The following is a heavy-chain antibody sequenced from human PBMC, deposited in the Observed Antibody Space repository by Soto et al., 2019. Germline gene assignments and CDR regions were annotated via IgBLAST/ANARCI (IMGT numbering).Heavy chain of an antibody. Sequence: QLQLQESGPGLVKPSENLSLTCSVSGGSISSPSYYWGWIRQPPGKGLEWIGSIYYSGNTYYNPSLKSRVTIFVDTSRNQFSLKVNSVTAADTAVYFCARLPGITTFRPDYWGQGTLVTVSS. CDR2: IYYSGNT. V-gene: IGHV4-39*01. D-gene: IGHD1-1*01. J-gene: IGHJ4*02. CDR1: GGSISSPSYY. CDR3: ARLPGITTFRPDY.